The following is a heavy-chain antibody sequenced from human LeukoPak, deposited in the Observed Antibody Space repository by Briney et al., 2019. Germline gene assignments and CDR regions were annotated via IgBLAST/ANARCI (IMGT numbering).Heavy chain of an antibody. Sequence: KPSETLSLTCTVSGGSISISSYYWGWIRQPPGKGLKWIGSIYYSGSTYYNPSLKSRVTISVDTSKEQVSLELSSVSAAYTAVYYCARTDSVGAFDIWGQGTMVTVSS. CDR1: GGSISISSYY. J-gene: IGHJ3*02. CDR2: IYYSGST. CDR3: ARTDSVGAFDI. V-gene: IGHV4-39*01.